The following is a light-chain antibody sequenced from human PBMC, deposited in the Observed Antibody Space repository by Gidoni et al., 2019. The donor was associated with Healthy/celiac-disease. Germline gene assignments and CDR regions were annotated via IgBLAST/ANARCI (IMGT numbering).Light chain of an antibody. J-gene: IGKJ3*01. V-gene: IGKV1-27*01. CDR2: AAS. Sequence: DIQMTQSPSSLSASVGDRVTITCRTSQGISNYLAWYQQKPGKVPKLLLYAASTVQSGVPSRFSGRGSGTDFTLTISSLQPEDVATYYCQKYNSAPPFTFGPGTKVDIK. CDR3: QKYNSAPPFT. CDR1: QGISNY.